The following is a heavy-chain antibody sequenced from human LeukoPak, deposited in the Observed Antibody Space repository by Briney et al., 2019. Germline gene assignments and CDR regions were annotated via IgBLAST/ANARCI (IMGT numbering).Heavy chain of an antibody. J-gene: IGHJ4*02. CDR2: IYYSGST. CDR3: ARGGGDYYDSSGKIDY. V-gene: IGHV4-59*12. D-gene: IGHD3-22*01. Sequence: NASETLSLTCTVSGGSMSPYHWGWIRQPPGKGLEWTGYIYYSGSTNYNPSLKSRVTISVDTSKNQFSLKLSSVTAADTAVYYCARGGGDYYDSSGKIDYWGQGTLVTVSS. CDR1: GGSMSPYH.